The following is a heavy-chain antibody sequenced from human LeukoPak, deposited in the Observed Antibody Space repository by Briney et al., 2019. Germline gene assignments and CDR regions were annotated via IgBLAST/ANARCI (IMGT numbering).Heavy chain of an antibody. Sequence: SQTLSLTCAISGDSVSSDSAAWNWIRQSPSRGLEWLGRTYYRSKWYNDYAVSVKSRITINPDTSKNQFSLQLNSVTPEDTAVYYCARDLYVDIVATYPLGGGKESVSGLTYGMDVWGQGTTVTVSS. CDR1: GDSVSSDSAA. D-gene: IGHD5-12*01. V-gene: IGHV6-1*01. CDR3: ARDLYVDIVATYPLGGGKESVSGLTYGMDV. J-gene: IGHJ6*02. CDR2: TYYRSKWYN.